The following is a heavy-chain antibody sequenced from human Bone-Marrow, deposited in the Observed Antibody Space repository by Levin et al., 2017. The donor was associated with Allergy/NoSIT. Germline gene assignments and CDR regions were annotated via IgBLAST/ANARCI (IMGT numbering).Heavy chain of an antibody. D-gene: IGHD3-10*01. CDR1: GFTFSQFY. CDR2: ITADGSQR. J-gene: IGHJ4*02. V-gene: IGHV3-7*01. CDR3: AIGEGDH. Sequence: LSLTCAASGFTFSQFYMTWVRRTPGKGLEWVATITADGSQRFYVDSVNGRFTISRDNPSNTVYLQMNSLRLEDAAVYYCAIGEGDHWGQGTLVTVSS.